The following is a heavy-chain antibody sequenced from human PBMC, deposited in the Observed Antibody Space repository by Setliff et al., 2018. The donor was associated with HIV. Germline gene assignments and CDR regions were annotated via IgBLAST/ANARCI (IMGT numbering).Heavy chain of an antibody. CDR1: GESLSGYY. J-gene: IGHJ4*02. CDR2: INHSRAT. Sequence: PSETLSLTCAVYGESLSGYYWSWIRQPPGKGLEWVGEINHSRATNYNPSLQSRLTVSVDTSKNQFSLKLSSVTAADTAVYFCARGGGFWSGQLDYWGQGTLVTVS. CDR3: ARGGGFWSGQLDY. V-gene: IGHV4-34*01. D-gene: IGHD3-3*01.